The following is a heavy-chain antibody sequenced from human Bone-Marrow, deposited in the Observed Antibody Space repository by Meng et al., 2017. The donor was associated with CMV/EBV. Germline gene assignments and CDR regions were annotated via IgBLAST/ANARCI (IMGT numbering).Heavy chain of an antibody. D-gene: IGHD2-15*01. CDR3: ARPYPGGGWVPGY. Sequence: GESLKISCAASGFTFSSYAMHWVRQALGKGLEWVAVISYDGSNKYYADSVKGRFTISRDNSKNTLYLQMNSLRAEDTAVYYCARPYPGGGWVPGYWGQGTRVTGSS. J-gene: IGHJ4*02. V-gene: IGHV3-30-3*01. CDR1: GFTFSSYA. CDR2: ISYDGSNK.